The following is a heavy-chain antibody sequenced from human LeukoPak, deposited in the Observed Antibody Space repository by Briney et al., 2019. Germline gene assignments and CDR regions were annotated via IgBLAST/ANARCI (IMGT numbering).Heavy chain of an antibody. D-gene: IGHD6-19*01. CDR2: IYYSGST. J-gene: IGHJ4*02. CDR3: ARAFKSTIAVAGTGRGRGFFDY. Sequence: PSETMSLTCTVAGGSISSSSYYWGWIRQPPVKGLEWIGRIYYSGSTYYNPSLKSRVTISVDTSKNQFSLKLSSVTAADTAVYYCARAFKSTIAVAGTGRGRGFFDYWGQGTLVTVSS. V-gene: IGHV4-39*01. CDR1: GGSISSSSYY.